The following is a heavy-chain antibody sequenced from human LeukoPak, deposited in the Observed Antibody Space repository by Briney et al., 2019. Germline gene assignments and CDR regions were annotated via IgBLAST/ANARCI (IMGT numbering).Heavy chain of an antibody. V-gene: IGHV1-18*01. CDR2: ISAYNGNT. D-gene: IGHD6-13*01. CDR1: GYTFTSYG. Sequence: ASVKVSCKASGYTFTSYGISWVRQAPGQGLEWMGWISAYNGNTNYAQKLQGRVTITTDTSTSTAYMELRSLRSDDTAVYYCAREGDSSSWYGGTGDYWGQGTLVTVSS. J-gene: IGHJ4*02. CDR3: AREGDSSSWYGGTGDY.